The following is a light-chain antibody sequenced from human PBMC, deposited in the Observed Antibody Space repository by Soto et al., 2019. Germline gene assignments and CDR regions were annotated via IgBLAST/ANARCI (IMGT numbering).Light chain of an antibody. Sequence: LTQSPGTLSLSPGERATLSCRAGQGVTTNFAWYQQKSGQSPRLLIYGASTRATGIPARFSGSGSGTEFTLTISSLQSEDFAVYYCQQFNNWPPIPFGQGTRLEIK. V-gene: IGKV3-15*01. J-gene: IGKJ5*01. CDR1: QGVTTN. CDR2: GAS. CDR3: QQFNNWPPIP.